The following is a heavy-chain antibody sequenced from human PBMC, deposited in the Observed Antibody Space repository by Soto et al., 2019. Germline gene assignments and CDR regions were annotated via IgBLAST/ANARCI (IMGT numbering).Heavy chain of an antibody. J-gene: IGHJ3*01. CDR1: GGSISSYY. V-gene: IGHV4-59*01. CDR2: VFYSGTT. D-gene: IGHD2-2*01. Sequence: QVQLQESGPGLVKPSETLSLTCTVSGGSISSYYWSWIRQPPGKGLEWIGYVFYSGTTNYNPSLESRVTISVDTSKNQFSLKLSSVTAADTALYYCATDHCGSTGCYLDFAFDVWGQGTMVTVSS. CDR3: ATDHCGSTGCYLDFAFDV.